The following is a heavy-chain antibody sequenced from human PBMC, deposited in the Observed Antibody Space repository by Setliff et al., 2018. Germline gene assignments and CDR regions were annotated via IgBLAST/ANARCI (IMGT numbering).Heavy chain of an antibody. D-gene: IGHD6-19*01. V-gene: IGHV3-30*18. Sequence: GGSLRLSCAASRFTFSNYWMSWVRQAPGKGLEWVAVISYDGSNKYYADSVKGRFTISRDNSKNTLYLQMNSLRPEDTAVYYCAKDSLSGWSAVDYWGQGTLVTVSS. CDR2: ISYDGSNK. CDR3: AKDSLSGWSAVDY. J-gene: IGHJ4*02. CDR1: RFTFSNYW.